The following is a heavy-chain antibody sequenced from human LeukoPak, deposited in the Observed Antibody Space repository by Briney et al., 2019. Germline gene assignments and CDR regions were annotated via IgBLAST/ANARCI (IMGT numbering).Heavy chain of an antibody. V-gene: IGHV4-31*03. CDR3: ASYGDYGSIYYYYGMDV. D-gene: IGHD4-17*01. J-gene: IGHJ6*02. CDR2: IYYSGST. Sequence: PSETLSLTCTVSGGSISRGGYYWSWIRQHPGKGLAWIGYIYYSGSTYYNPSLKSRVTISVDTSKNQFSLKLSSVTAADTAVYYCASYGDYGSIYYYYGMDVWGQGTTVTVSS. CDR1: GGSISRGGYY.